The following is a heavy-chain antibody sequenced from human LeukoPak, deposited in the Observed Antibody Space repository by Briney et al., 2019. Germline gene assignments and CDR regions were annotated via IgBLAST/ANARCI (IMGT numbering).Heavy chain of an antibody. Sequence: SETLSLTCTVSGGSISSYYWSWIRQPAGKGLEWIGRIYTSGSTNYNPSLKSRVTMSVDTSKNQFSLKLSSVTAADTAVYYCATQPSYYDILTGFYYYYYMDVWGKGTTVTISS. CDR3: ATQPSYYDILTGFYYYYYMDV. V-gene: IGHV4-4*07. CDR2: IYTSGST. CDR1: GGSISSYY. D-gene: IGHD3-9*01. J-gene: IGHJ6*03.